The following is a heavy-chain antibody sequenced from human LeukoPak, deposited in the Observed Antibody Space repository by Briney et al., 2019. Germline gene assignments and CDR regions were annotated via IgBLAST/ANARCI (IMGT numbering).Heavy chain of an antibody. CDR3: ATRDSSGYTDYYYYYMDV. Sequence: ASVKVSCKTSGYTFTDDYMHWVRQAPGQGLEWMGWINPNSGGTNYAQKFQGRVTMTRDTSISTAYMELSRLRSDDTAVYYCATRDSSGYTDYYYYYMDVWGKGTTVTVSS. V-gene: IGHV1-2*02. CDR2: INPNSGGT. J-gene: IGHJ6*03. D-gene: IGHD3-22*01. CDR1: GYTFTDDY.